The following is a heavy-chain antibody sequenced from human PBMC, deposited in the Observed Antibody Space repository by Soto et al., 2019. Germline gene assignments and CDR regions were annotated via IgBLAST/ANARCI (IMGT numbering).Heavy chain of an antibody. CDR3: ARARWYDAFNV. D-gene: IGHD2-15*01. CDR2: IYHGGNT. V-gene: IGHV4-34*01. CDR1: GGSFSGYY. Sequence: SETLSLTCAVYGGSFSGYYWSWIRQPPGKGLEWIGDIYHGGNTYYNPSLKRRVSISIDLSKNQFSLKLTSVTAADTAAYYCARARWYDAFNVWGQGTVVTVSS. J-gene: IGHJ3*01.